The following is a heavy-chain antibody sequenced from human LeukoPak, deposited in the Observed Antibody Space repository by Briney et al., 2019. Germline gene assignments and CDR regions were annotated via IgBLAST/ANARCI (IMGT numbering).Heavy chain of an antibody. CDR3: AKTRVRSYYNLWFDP. V-gene: IGHV3-23*01. D-gene: IGHD3-10*01. CDR2: ISGSGGST. J-gene: IGHJ5*02. Sequence: PGRSLRLSCAASGFTFSSYGMSWVRQAPGKGLEWVSAISGSGGSTYYADSVKGRFTISRDNSKNTLYLQMNSLRAEDTAVYYCAKTRVRSYYNLWFDPWGQGTLVTVSS. CDR1: GFTFSSYG.